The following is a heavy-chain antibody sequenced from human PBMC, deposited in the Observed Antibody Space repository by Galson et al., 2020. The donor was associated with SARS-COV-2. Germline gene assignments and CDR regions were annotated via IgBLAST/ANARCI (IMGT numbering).Heavy chain of an antibody. J-gene: IGHJ4*02. V-gene: IGHV4-34*01. D-gene: IGHD2-15*01. CDR3: ARGVVGGQPGY. CDR2: INHSGST. Sequence: SETLSLTCAVYGGSFSGYYWRWIRQPPGKGLEWIGEINHSGSTNYHPSLKSRVTISVDTTKNQFSLQLSSVTAADTAGYDCARGVVGGQPGYWGRGSLVTVSS. CDR1: GGSFSGYY.